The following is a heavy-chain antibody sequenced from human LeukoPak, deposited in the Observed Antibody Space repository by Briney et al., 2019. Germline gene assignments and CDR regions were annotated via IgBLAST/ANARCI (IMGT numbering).Heavy chain of an antibody. D-gene: IGHD3-3*01. V-gene: IGHV4-39*07. CDR2: IYYSGST. CDR1: GGSISSSSYY. J-gene: IGHJ6*03. CDR3: ARMPRVGDKIFVRYMDV. Sequence: SETLSLTCTVSGGSISSSSYYWGWIRQPPGKGLEWIGSIYYSGSTYYNPSLKSRVTISVDTSKNQFSLKLSSVTAADTAVYYCARMPRVGDKIFVRYMDVWGKGTTVTVSS.